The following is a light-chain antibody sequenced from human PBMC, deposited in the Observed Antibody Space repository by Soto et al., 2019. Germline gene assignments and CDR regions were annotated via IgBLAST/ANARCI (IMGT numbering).Light chain of an antibody. V-gene: IGKV3-20*01. CDR2: GAS. CDR3: QQYGSSPAVT. J-gene: IGKJ4*01. Sequence: EIVLTQSPGTLPLSPGERATLSCRASQSVSSSYLAWYQQKPGQAPRLLIYGASSRATGIPDRFSGSGSGTDFTLTISRLEPEDFAVYYCQQYGSSPAVTFGGGTKVEIQ. CDR1: QSVSSSY.